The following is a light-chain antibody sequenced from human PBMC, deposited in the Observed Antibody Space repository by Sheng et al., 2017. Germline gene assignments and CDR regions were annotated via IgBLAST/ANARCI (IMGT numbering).Light chain of an antibody. CDR2: AAS. J-gene: IGKJ1*01. CDR3: QQSYSAPRT. CDR1: RSISTF. V-gene: IGKV1-39*01. Sequence: DIQMTQSPSSLSASLGDRVTITCRASRSISTFLNWYQQKPGKAPNLLIFAASTLQGGVPSRFSGSGSGTDFTLSISSLQPEDFATYYCQQSYSAPRTFGQGTKVEVK.